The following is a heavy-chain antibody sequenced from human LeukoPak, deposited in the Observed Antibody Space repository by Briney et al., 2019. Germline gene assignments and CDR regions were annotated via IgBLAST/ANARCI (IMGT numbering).Heavy chain of an antibody. J-gene: IGHJ6*02. CDR1: GYTFTSYD. CDR2: MNPNSGNT. V-gene: IGHV1-8*01. D-gene: IGHD4-17*01. CDR3: ARTYGDYVDYYYYGMDV. Sequence: ASVKVSCKASGYTFTSYDINWVRQATGQGLEWMGWMNPNSGNTGYAQRFQGRVTMTRNTSISTAYMELSSLRSEDTAVYYCARTYGDYVDYYYYGMDVWGQGTTVTASS.